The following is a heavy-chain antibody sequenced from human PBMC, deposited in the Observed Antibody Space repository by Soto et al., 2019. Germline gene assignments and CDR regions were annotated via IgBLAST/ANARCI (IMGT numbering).Heavy chain of an antibody. V-gene: IGHV3-9*01. CDR2: ISWNSGSI. D-gene: IGHD2-21*01. Sequence: GGSLRLSCAASGFTFDDYSVHWVRKAPGKGLEWVSGISWNSGSIGYADSVKGRFTISRDNAKNSLYLQMNSLRAEDTALYYCAKDLSAKGYYFDYWGQGTLVTVSS. CDR3: AKDLSAKGYYFDY. J-gene: IGHJ4*02. CDR1: GFTFDDYS.